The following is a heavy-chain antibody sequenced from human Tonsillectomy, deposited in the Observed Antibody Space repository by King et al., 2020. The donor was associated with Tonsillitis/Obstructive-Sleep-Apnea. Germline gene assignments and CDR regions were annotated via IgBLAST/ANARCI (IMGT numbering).Heavy chain of an antibody. V-gene: IGHV1-24*01. CDR1: GYTLTELS. D-gene: IGHD3-3*01. Sequence: QLVQSGAEVKKPGASVKVSCKVSGYTLTELSMHWVRQAPGKGLVWMGGFDPEDGKTIYAQKFQGRVTMTEDTSTDTAYMERSSLRSDDTAVYYCAAKRRTPGYDFWSGYLGVGYWGQGTLVTVSS. CDR2: FDPEDGKT. CDR3: AAKRRTPGYDFWSGYLGVGY. J-gene: IGHJ4*02.